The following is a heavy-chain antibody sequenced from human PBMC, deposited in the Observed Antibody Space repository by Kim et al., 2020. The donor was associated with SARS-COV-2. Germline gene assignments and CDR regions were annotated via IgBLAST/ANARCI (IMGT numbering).Heavy chain of an antibody. CDR1: GFTFSSYS. CDR3: GRFVGAANDY. D-gene: IGHD6-13*01. V-gene: IGHV3-21*01. Sequence: GGSLRLSCAASGFTFSSYSMNWVRQAPGKGLERVSSISSSSSYIYYADSAKGRFTISRDNAKNSLYLQMNSLRAEGTAVYYCGRFVGAANDYWGQGTMVTVSS. CDR2: ISSSSSYI. J-gene: IGHJ4*02.